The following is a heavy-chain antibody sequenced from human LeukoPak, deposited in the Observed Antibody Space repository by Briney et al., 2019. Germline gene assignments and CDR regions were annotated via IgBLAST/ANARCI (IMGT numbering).Heavy chain of an antibody. CDR3: AREYAAAGTVDY. CDR2: IYYSGST. D-gene: IGHD6-13*01. CDR1: GGSISSSSYH. J-gene: IGHJ4*02. Sequence: SESLSLTCTVSGGSISSSSYHWGWIRQPPGKGLEWIGSIYYSGSTYYNPSLKSRVTISVDTSKNQFSLKLSSVTAADTAVYYCAREYAAAGTVDYWGQGTLVTVSS. V-gene: IGHV4-39*07.